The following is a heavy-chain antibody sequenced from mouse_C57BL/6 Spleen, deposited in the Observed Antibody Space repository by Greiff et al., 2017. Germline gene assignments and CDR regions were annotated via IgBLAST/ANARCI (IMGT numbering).Heavy chain of an antibody. Sequence: EVQGVESGGGLVKPGGSLKLSCAASGFTFSSYTMSWVRQTPEKRLEWVATISGGGGNTYYPDSVKGRFTISRDNAKNTLYLQMSSLRSEDTALYYCARQAAIYGNYVDYWGQGTTLTVSS. CDR2: ISGGGGNT. D-gene: IGHD2-1*01. CDR1: GFTFSSYT. CDR3: ARQAAIYGNYVDY. J-gene: IGHJ2*01. V-gene: IGHV5-9*01.